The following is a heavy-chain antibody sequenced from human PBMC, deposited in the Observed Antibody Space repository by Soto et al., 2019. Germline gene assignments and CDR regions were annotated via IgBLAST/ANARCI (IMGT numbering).Heavy chain of an antibody. CDR1: GGSISSGGYY. V-gene: IGHV4-31*03. Sequence: TLSLSCTVSGGSISSGGYYWSWIRQHPGKGLEWIGYIYYSGSTYYNPSLKSRVTISVDTSKNQFSLKLSSVTAADTAVYYCAREYSSSSGTTDAFDIWGQGTMVTVSS. D-gene: IGHD6-6*01. CDR2: IYYSGST. CDR3: AREYSSSSGTTDAFDI. J-gene: IGHJ3*02.